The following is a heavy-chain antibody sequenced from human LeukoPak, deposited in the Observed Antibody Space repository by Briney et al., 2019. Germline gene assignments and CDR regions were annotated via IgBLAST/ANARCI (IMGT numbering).Heavy chain of an antibody. J-gene: IGHJ4*02. D-gene: IGHD1-26*01. CDR2: IYYSWDT. CDR3: ARDVGATPGYFDY. V-gene: IGHV4-38-2*02. Sequence: SETLSLTCTVSGYSISSGYYWGWIRQPPGKGLEWIGSIYYSWDTYYNPSLKSRVTISVDTSKNQFSLKLSSVTAADTAVYYCARDVGATPGYFDYWGQGTLVTVSS. CDR1: GYSISSGYY.